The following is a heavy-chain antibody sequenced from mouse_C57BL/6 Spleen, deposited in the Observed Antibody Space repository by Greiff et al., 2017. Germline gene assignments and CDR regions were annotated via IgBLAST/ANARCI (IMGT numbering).Heavy chain of an antibody. CDR1: GYTFTSYW. V-gene: IGHV1-74*01. Sequence: QVQLQQPGAELVKPGASVKVSCKASGYTFTSYWMHWVKQRPGQGLEWIGRIHPSDSDTNYNQKFKGKATLTVDKSSSTAYMQLSSLTSEDSAVYYCAMGRGSSSIAYWGQGTLVTVSA. CDR3: AMGRGSSSIAY. J-gene: IGHJ3*01. D-gene: IGHD1-1*01. CDR2: IHPSDSDT.